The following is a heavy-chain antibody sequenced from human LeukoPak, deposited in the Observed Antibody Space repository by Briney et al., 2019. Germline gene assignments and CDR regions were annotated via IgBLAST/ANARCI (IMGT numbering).Heavy chain of an antibody. CDR1: GFTFSSYG. J-gene: IGHJ4*02. D-gene: IGHD3-22*01. V-gene: IGHV3-33*01. CDR2: IWYDGSNK. CDR3: ARDITLSGYFDY. Sequence: GGSLRLSCAASGFTFSSYGMHWGRQAPGKGLEWVAVIWYDGSNKYYADSVKGRFTISRDNSKNTLYLQMNSLRAEDTAVYYCARDITLSGYFDYWGQGTLVTVSS.